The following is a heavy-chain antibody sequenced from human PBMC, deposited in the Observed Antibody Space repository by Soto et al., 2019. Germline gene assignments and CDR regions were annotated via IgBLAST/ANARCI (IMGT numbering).Heavy chain of an antibody. J-gene: IGHJ4*02. D-gene: IGHD3-10*01. CDR3: AKGIRSGYYGSGSSLDY. CDR2: ISWNSGSI. CDR1: GLTFDDYG. Sequence: EVQLVESGGGLVQPGRSLRLSCAASGLTFDDYGMHWVRQAPGKGLEWVSGISWNSGSIGYADSVKGRFTISRDNAKNSLYLQMNRLRAEDTALYYCAKGIRSGYYGSGSSLDYWCQGTLVTVSS. V-gene: IGHV3-9*01.